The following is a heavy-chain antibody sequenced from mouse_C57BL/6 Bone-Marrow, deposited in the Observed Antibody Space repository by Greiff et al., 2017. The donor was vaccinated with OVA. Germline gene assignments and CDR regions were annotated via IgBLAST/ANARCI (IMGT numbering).Heavy chain of an antibody. J-gene: IGHJ4*01. CDR2: IHPNSGST. Sequence: QVQLQQPGAELVKPGASVKLSCKASGYTFTSYWMHWVKQRPGQGLEWIGMIHPNSGSTNYNEKFKSKATLTVDKSSSTAYMQLSSLTSEDSAVYYCAAYYYGSRGAMDYWGQGTSVTVSS. CDR1: GYTFTSYW. V-gene: IGHV1-64*01. D-gene: IGHD1-1*01. CDR3: AAYYYGSRGAMDY.